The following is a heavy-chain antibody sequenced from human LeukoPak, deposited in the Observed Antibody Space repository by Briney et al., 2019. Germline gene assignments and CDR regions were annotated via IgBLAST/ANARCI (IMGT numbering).Heavy chain of an antibody. Sequence: PGGSLRLSCAASGFTFSSYWMAWVRQAPGKGLEWVANIKQDESDKNYVDSVRGRFTISRDNANNLMFLQMNSLRGEDTAVYYCARDVGGSLNYWGQGTLVTVSS. CDR1: GFTFSSYW. CDR3: ARDVGGSLNY. D-gene: IGHD2-15*01. V-gene: IGHV3-7*03. CDR2: IKQDESDK. J-gene: IGHJ4*02.